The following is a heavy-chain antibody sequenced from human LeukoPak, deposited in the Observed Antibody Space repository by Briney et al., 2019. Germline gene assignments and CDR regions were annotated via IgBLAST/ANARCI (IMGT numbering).Heavy chain of an antibody. CDR1: GFTFSNYE. V-gene: IGHV3-21*01. CDR2: ISSSSSYI. CDR3: ARVDEAAVPDY. D-gene: IGHD6-13*01. J-gene: IGHJ4*02. Sequence: GGSLRLSCAASGFTFSNYEMNWVRQAPGKGLEWVSSISSSSSYIYYADSVKGRFTISRDNAKNSLYLQMNSLRAEDTAVYYCARVDEAAVPDYWGQGTLVTVSS.